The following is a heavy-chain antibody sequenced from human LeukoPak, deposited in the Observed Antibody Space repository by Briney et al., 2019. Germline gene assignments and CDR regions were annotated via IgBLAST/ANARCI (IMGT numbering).Heavy chain of an antibody. J-gene: IGHJ4*02. V-gene: IGHV3-48*03. CDR2: ISSSGSTI. CDR3: AKDIVGGGDDY. D-gene: IGHD2-21*02. Sequence: PGGSLRLSCAASGFTFSSYEMNWVRQAPGKGLEWVSYISSSGSTIYYADSVKGRFTISRDNAKNSLYLQMNSLRVEDTAVYYCAKDIVGGGDDYWGQGTLVIVSS. CDR1: GFTFSSYE.